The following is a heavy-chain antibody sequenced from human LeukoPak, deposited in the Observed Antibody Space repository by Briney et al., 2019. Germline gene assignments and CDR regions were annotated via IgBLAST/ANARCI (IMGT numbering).Heavy chain of an antibody. Sequence: ASVKVSCKSSGYTFTSYAMHWVRQAPGQKLEWMGWINAGNGDTKYSQEFQGRVTITRDTSASTAYMELSSLRSEDTAVYYCARCGPGSTSCYNKGNIGMDVWGKGTTVTVSS. D-gene: IGHD2-2*02. CDR3: ARCGPGSTSCYNKGNIGMDV. V-gene: IGHV1-3*01. J-gene: IGHJ6*04. CDR1: GYTFTSYA. CDR2: INAGNGDT.